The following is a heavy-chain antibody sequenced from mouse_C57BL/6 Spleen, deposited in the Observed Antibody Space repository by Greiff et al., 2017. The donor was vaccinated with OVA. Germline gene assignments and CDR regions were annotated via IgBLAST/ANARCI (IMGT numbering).Heavy chain of an antibody. J-gene: IGHJ3*01. CDR2: IYPGSGST. CDR1: GYTFTSYW. CDR3: ARSGYDSTGAFAY. V-gene: IGHV1-55*01. D-gene: IGHD2-4*01. Sequence: VQLQQPGAELVKPGASVKMSCKASGYTFTSYWITWVKQRPGQGLEWIGDIYPGSGSTNYNEKFKSKATLTVDTSSSTAYMQLSSLTSEDSAVYYCARSGYDSTGAFAYWGQGTLVTVSA.